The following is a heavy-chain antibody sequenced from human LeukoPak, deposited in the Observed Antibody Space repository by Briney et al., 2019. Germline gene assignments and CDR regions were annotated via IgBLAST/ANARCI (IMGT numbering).Heavy chain of an antibody. CDR3: ARDFDSETTVNGLYWFDP. D-gene: IGHD4-11*01. CDR2: ISSSSSYI. V-gene: IGHV3-21*01. J-gene: IGHJ5*02. Sequence: GGSLRLSCAASGFTFGSYSMDWVRQAPGKGLEWVSSISSSSSYIYYADSVKGRFTISRDNAKNSLYLQMNSLRAEDTAVYYCARDFDSETTVNGLYWFDPWGQGTLVTVSS. CDR1: GFTFGSYS.